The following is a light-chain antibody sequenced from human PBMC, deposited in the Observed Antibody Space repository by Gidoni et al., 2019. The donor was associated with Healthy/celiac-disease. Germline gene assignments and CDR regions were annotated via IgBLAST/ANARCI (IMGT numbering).Light chain of an antibody. CDR1: QGISSY. CDR2: AAS. J-gene: IGKJ5*01. V-gene: IGKV1-8*01. Sequence: AIRITQSPSSLSASTGDRVPITCRASQGISSYLAWYQQKPGKAPKLLIYAASTLQSGVPSRFSGSGSGTDFTLTSSCLQSEDFATYYCQQYYSYPPITFGQGTRLEIK. CDR3: QQYYSYPPIT.